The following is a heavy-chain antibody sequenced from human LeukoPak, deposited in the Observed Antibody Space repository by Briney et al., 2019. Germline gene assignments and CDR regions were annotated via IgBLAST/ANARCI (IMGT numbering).Heavy chain of an antibody. CDR1: GFTFDDYA. CDR2: ISWNSGSI. Sequence: GGSLRLSCAASGFTFDDYAMHWVRQAPGKGLEWVSGISWNSGSIGYADSVKGRFTISRDNAKNSLFLQMNSLRAEDMALYYCAKDTSGYSSSSGGAFDIWGQGTMVTVSS. CDR3: AKDTSGYSSSSGGAFDI. V-gene: IGHV3-9*03. D-gene: IGHD6-6*01. J-gene: IGHJ3*02.